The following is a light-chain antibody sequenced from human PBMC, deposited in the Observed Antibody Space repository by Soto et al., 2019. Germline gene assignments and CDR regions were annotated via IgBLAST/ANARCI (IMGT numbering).Light chain of an antibody. Sequence: QSVLTQPPSASGTPGQRVNISCSGSSSNIGSNYVYWYRQFPGTAPKLLILRNNQRPSGVPARFSGSKSGTSASLAISGLRSEDEADYYCRCWDSSLSGTVFGGGTKLTVL. J-gene: IGLJ2*01. CDR2: RNN. CDR3: RCWDSSLSGTV. V-gene: IGLV1-47*01. CDR1: SSNIGSNY.